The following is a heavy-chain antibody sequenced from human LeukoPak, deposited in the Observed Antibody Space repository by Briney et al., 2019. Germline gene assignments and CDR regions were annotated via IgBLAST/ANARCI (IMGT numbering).Heavy chain of an antibody. CDR2: ISAYNGNT. CDR3: ARDGESIAAADWFDP. Sequence: ASVKVSCKASGYTFTSYGISWVRQAPGQGLEWMGWISAYNGNTNYAQKPQGRVTMTTDTSTSTAYMELRSLRSDDTAVYYCARDGESIAAADWFDPWGQGTLVTVSS. CDR1: GYTFTSYG. D-gene: IGHD6-13*01. J-gene: IGHJ5*02. V-gene: IGHV1-18*01.